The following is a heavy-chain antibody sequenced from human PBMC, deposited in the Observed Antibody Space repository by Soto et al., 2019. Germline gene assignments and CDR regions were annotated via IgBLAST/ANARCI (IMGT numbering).Heavy chain of an antibody. CDR3: ARGYAAVAGYDY. V-gene: IGHV1-2*04. CDR1: GYTFTGYY. CDR2: INPNSGGT. J-gene: IGHJ4*02. D-gene: IGHD6-19*01. Sequence: ASVKVSCKASGYTFTGYYMHWVRQAPGQGLEWMGWINPNSGGTNYAQKFQGWVTMTRDTSISTAYMELSRLRSDDTAVYYCARGYAAVAGYDYWGQGTLVTVSS.